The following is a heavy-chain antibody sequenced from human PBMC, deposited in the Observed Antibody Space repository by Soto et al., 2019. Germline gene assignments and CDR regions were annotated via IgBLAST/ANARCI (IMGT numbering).Heavy chain of an antibody. Sequence: PGGSLRLSCAASGFTFSNYAMSWVRQAAGKGRGWVSIGTDGNEIKDYAACVMGRLAISRDNSKISVHLQMNSLRVEDTALYYCAKRSDVSWRSYDHWGQGSLVTVAS. D-gene: IGHD1-26*01. CDR1: GFTFSNYA. CDR2: GTDGNEIK. J-gene: IGHJ4*02. CDR3: AKRSDVSWRSYDH. V-gene: IGHV3-23*01.